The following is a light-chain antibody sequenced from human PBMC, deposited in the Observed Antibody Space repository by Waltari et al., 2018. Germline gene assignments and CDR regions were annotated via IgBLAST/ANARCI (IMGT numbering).Light chain of an antibody. J-gene: IGKJ1*01. CDR1: QSLLDTNGYNL. CDR3: MQALQTPWT. CDR2: FGS. Sequence: DIVVTQSPLSLPVTPREPASISCRSSQSLLDTNGYNLLDWYLQKPGQSPQLLIYFGSNRASGVPDRFSGSGSGRDFNLKISRVEAEDVGVYYCMQALQTPWTFGQGTKVEIK. V-gene: IGKV2-28*01.